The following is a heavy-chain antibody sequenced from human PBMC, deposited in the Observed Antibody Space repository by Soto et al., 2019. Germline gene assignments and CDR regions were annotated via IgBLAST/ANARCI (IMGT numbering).Heavy chain of an antibody. CDR2: ISGSGGST. CDR1: GFTFSSYG. Sequence: PGGSLRLSCAASGFTFSSYGMSWVRQAPGKGLEWVSAISGSGGSTYYADSVKGRLTISRDNSKNTLYLQMNSLRAEDTAVYYDAKDDSPNYDFWSGPMNKWGQGTLVTVSS. CDR3: AKDDSPNYDFWSGPMNK. J-gene: IGHJ4*02. V-gene: IGHV3-23*01. D-gene: IGHD3-3*01.